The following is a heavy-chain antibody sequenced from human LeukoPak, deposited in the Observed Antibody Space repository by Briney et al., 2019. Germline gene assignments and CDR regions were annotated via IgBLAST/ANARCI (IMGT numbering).Heavy chain of an antibody. CDR1: GDYY. V-gene: IGHV4-34*01. CDR3: ARSTISATHSNRPFDY. CDR2: INHSGST. J-gene: IGHJ4*02. Sequence: SETLSLTCAVYGDYYWSWIRQPPGKGLEWIGEINHSGSTNYGPSFKRRLTISIDTSKNQFSLRLSSVTAADTAVYYCARSTISATHSNRPFDYWGQGTLVTVSS. D-gene: IGHD1-1*01.